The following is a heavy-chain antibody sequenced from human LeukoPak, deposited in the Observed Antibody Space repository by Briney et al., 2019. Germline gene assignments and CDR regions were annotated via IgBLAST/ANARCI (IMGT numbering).Heavy chain of an antibody. D-gene: IGHD3-22*01. CDR3: ARRWEDYDSSGYLNWFDP. V-gene: IGHV4-59*08. J-gene: IGHJ5*02. CDR1: GGSISSYY. CDR2: IYYSGST. Sequence: SETLSLTCTVSGGSISSYYWSWIRQPPGKGLEWIGYIYYSGSTNYNPSLKSRVTISVDTSKNQFSLKLSSVTAADTAVYYCARRWEDYDSSGYLNWFDPWGQGTLVTVS.